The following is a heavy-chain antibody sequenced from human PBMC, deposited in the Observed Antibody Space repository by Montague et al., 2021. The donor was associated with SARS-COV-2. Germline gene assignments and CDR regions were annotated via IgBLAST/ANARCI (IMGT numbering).Heavy chain of an antibody. V-gene: IGHV6-1*01. CDR1: FSLFSINTAA. Sequence: FSLSFSLFSINTAAWNCIIQSPSRGLEWLGRTYYRSKWYYDYAVSVKSRMTISPDTSKNQFSLQLSSVTPEDRAVYYCARDPRYSLSWSFDYWGQGTLVTVSS. D-gene: IGHD6-13*01. CDR2: TYYRSKWYY. CDR3: ARDPRYSLSWSFDY. J-gene: IGHJ4*02.